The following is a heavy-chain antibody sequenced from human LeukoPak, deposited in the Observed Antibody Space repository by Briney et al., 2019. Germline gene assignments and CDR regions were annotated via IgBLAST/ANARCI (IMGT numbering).Heavy chain of an antibody. CDR1: GGSLSGYY. CDR2: INDSEST. V-gene: IGHV4-34*01. D-gene: IGHD6-13*01. CDR3: ARETAAAGSFLAINDY. J-gene: IGHJ4*02. Sequence: PSETLSLTCAVYGGSLSGYYWSWIRQLPGKGLEWIGEINDSESTNYNPSLKSRVTMSVDTSKRQFSLKLSSVTAADTAIYYCARETAAAGSFLAINDYWGQGTLVTVSS.